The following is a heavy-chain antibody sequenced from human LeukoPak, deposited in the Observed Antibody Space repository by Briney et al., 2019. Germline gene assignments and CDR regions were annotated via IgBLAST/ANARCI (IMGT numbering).Heavy chain of an antibody. CDR3: PKQSYASGWNPFDY. D-gene: IGHD6-19*01. Sequence: EGSLRLSCAASGFTFSSYAMSWVRQAPGKGLEWVSTVSGGGVTTYYADSAKGRFTISRDNSKNTLYLQMNSLTAEDTAVYYCPKQSYASGWNPFDYWGQGILVTVSS. J-gene: IGHJ4*02. CDR1: GFTFSSYA. CDR2: VSGGGVTT. V-gene: IGHV3-23*01.